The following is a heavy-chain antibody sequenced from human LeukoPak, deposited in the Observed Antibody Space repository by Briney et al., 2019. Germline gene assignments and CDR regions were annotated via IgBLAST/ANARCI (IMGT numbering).Heavy chain of an antibody. V-gene: IGHV3-23*01. Sequence: SGGSLRLSCAASGFTFSSYAMSWVRQAPGKGLEWVSAISGSGGSTYYADSVKGRFTISRDNAKTSLYLQMNSLRAEDTAVYYCATGYYGDYEDYWGQGTLVTVSS. D-gene: IGHD4-17*01. J-gene: IGHJ4*02. CDR1: GFTFSSYA. CDR3: ATGYYGDYEDY. CDR2: ISGSGGST.